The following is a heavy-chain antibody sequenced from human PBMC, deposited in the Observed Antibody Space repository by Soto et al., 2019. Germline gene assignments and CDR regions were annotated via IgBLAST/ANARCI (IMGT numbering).Heavy chain of an antibody. D-gene: IGHD5-18*01. V-gene: IGHV1-3*01. J-gene: IGHJ3*02. CDR2: INAGNGNT. CDR3: AAASDTAMDLAFDI. CDR1: GYTFTSYA. Sequence: ASVKVSCKASGYTFTSYAMHWVRQAPGQRLEWMGWINAGNGNTKYSQKFQGRVTITRDTSASTAYMELSSLRSEDTAVYYCAAASDTAMDLAFDIWGQGTMVTVSS.